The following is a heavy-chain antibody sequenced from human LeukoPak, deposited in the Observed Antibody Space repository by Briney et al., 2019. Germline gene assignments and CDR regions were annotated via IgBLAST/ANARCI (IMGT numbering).Heavy chain of an antibody. D-gene: IGHD3-22*01. CDR1: GFTFSSYA. J-gene: IGHJ4*02. Sequence: GGSLRLSCAASGFTFSSYAMSWVRQAPGKGLEWVSAISGSGGSTYYADSVKGRFAISRDNSKNTLYLQMNSLRAEDTAVYYCAKSFWLLPFFDYWGQGTLVTVSS. CDR2: ISGSGGST. CDR3: AKSFWLLPFFDY. V-gene: IGHV3-23*01.